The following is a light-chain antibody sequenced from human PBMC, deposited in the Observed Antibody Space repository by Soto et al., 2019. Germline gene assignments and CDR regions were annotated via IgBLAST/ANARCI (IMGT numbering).Light chain of an antibody. CDR2: DAS. CDR1: QSVSSY. V-gene: IGKV3-11*01. CDR3: QQRSNWPLT. Sequence: IGLTLSAATLSLSKGERATLSCRASQSVSSYLAWYQQKPGQAPRLLIYDASNRATGIPARFSGSGSGTDFTLTISSLEPEDFAVYYCQQRSNWPLTFG. J-gene: IGKJ2*01.